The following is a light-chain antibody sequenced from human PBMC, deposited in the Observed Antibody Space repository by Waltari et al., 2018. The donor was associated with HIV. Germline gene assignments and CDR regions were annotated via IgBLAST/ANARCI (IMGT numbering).Light chain of an antibody. Sequence: QSVLTQPPSVSGTPGQTVTISCSGSSSNIGSNTVTWYQQFPRTAPKVLMYGNNQRPSGVPDRCSASKSGTSASPAISGLQADDEAEYYCAAWDDSLNALLVFGGGTKLTVL. CDR3: AAWDDSLNALLV. CDR1: SSNIGSNT. CDR2: GNN. J-gene: IGLJ2*01. V-gene: IGLV1-44*01.